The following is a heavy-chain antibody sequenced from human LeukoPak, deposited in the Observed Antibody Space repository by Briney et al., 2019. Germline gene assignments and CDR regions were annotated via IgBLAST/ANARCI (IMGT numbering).Heavy chain of an antibody. Sequence: ASVKLSCTASGYTFTDYYIHWVRQAPGQGLQWMGWINPNSGGTNYEQEFQGRVTMTRDTSVSTAYMDLSSLTSDDTAVYYCAADSSGWSDDSLDIWGQGTMVTVS. D-gene: IGHD6-19*01. CDR2: INPNSGGT. V-gene: IGHV1-2*02. J-gene: IGHJ3*02. CDR3: AADSSGWSDDSLDI. CDR1: GYTFTDYY.